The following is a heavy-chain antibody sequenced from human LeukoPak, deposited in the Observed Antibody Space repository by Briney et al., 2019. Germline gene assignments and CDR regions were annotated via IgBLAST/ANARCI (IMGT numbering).Heavy chain of an antibody. CDR3: ASLGHYDSSGYYFDY. V-gene: IGHV1-69*05. CDR2: IIPIFGTA. D-gene: IGHD3-22*01. J-gene: IGHJ4*02. CDR1: GGTFSSYA. Sequence: ASVKVSCKASGGTFSSYAISWVRQAPGQGLEWMGGIIPIFGTANYAQKFQGRVTITTDESTSTAYMEPSSLRSEDTAVYYCASLGHYDSSGYYFDYWGQGTLVTVSS.